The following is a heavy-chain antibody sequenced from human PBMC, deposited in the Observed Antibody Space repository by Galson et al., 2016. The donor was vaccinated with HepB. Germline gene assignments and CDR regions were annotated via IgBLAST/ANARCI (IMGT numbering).Heavy chain of an antibody. CDR3: ATRLI. V-gene: IGHV3-48*02. CDR2: ISSRSGAT. J-gene: IGHJ3*02. Sequence: CAASGFTFSTYTMSWVRQAPGKGLEWVSYISSRSGATYYADSVKGRFTISRDNAKNSLYLQMNSLRDEDTAVYYCATRLIRGQGTMVTVSS. CDR1: GFTFSTYT.